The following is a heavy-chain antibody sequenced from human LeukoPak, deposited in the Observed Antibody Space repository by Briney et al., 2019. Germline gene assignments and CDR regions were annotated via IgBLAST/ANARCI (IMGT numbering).Heavy chain of an antibody. Sequence: GRSLRLSCAASGFTFDDYAMHWVRHAPGKGLEWVSGISWNSGSIGYADSVKGRFTISRDNAKNSLYLQMNRLRAEDTALYYCAKDTGPVEYSSSSVDYYYYGMDVWGQGTTVTVSS. CDR3: AKDTGPVEYSSSSVDYYYYGMDV. CDR1: GFTFDDYA. CDR2: ISWNSGSI. J-gene: IGHJ6*02. V-gene: IGHV3-9*01. D-gene: IGHD6-6*01.